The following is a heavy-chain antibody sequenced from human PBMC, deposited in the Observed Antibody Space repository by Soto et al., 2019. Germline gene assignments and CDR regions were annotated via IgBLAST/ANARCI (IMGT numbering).Heavy chain of an antibody. CDR1: GYTFTSYG. V-gene: IGHV1-18*01. CDR3: ARFNVLLRFGDVSSYYYYMDV. CDR2: ISAYNGNT. Sequence: ASVKVSCKASGYTFTSYGISWVRQAPGQGLEWMGRISAYNGNTNYAQKLQGRVTMTTDTSTSTAYMELRSLRSDDTAVYYCARFNVLLRFGDVSSYYYYMDVWGKGTTVTVSS. J-gene: IGHJ6*03. D-gene: IGHD3-10*01.